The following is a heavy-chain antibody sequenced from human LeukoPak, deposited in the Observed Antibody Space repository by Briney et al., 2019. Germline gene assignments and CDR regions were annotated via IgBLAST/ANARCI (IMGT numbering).Heavy chain of an antibody. D-gene: IGHD3-10*01. CDR3: ANMGLLWFGEGIWFDP. Sequence: GGSLRLSCAASGFTFSSYAMSWVRQAPGKGLEWVSAISGSGGSTYYADSVKGRFTISRDNSKNTLYLQMNSPRAEDTAVYYCANMGLLWFGEGIWFDPWGQGTLVTVSS. J-gene: IGHJ5*02. CDR2: ISGSGGST. V-gene: IGHV3-23*01. CDR1: GFTFSSYA.